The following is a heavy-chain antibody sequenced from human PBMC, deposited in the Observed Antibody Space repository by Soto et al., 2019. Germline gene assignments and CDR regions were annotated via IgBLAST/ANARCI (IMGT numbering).Heavy chain of an antibody. CDR1: GFTFTSYS. V-gene: IGHV3-48*02. D-gene: IGHD3-16*01. Sequence: VRLSCAASGFTFTSYSMNWVRQAPGQGLEWVSYITSKSTTIKYADSVKGRFTVSRDNAKNSLYLQLNSLRDEDTAVYYCAREMGACSDSSCYPGPYDSWGQGTLVTVSS. J-gene: IGHJ5*02. CDR2: ITSKSTTI. CDR3: AREMGACSDSSCYPGPYDS.